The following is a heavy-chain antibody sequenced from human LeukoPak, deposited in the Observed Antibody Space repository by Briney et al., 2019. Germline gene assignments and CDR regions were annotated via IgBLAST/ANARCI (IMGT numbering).Heavy chain of an antibody. V-gene: IGHV5-51*01. CDR3: ARKRSSGYYDSSGYAIDAFDM. J-gene: IGHJ3*02. D-gene: IGHD3-22*01. CDR2: INPRDSET. CDR1: GYTITSNW. Sequence: GESLKISCRGSGYTITSNWLGWVRQMPGKGLEWMGIINPRDSETVYSPSFQGQVTMSVDKSISTAYLQWSSLKASDTAMYCCARKRSSGYYDSSGYAIDAFDMWGQGTMVTVSS.